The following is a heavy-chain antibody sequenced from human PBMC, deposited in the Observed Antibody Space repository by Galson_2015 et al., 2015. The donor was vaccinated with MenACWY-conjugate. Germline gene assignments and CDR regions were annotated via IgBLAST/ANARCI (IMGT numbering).Heavy chain of an antibody. D-gene: IGHD2/OR15-2a*01. CDR2: SGNKYNLHTI. CDR3: SAARHGDGKDVNFVP. V-gene: IGHV3-72*01. CDR1: GFALSAHY. Sequence: SLRLSCAASGFALSAHYMDWVRQAPGKGLEWVGRSGNKYNLHTIEYAASVKGRFTISRDASENSLYLLMNSLKIEDTAVYYCSAARHGDGKDVNFVPLGQGTLVTVSS. J-gene: IGHJ5*02.